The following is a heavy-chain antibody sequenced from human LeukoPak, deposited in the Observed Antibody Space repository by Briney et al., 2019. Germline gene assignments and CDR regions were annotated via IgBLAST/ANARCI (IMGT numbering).Heavy chain of an antibody. CDR2: ISSSSSYI. Sequence: GGSLRLSCAASGFTFSSYSMNWVRQAPGKGLEWVSSISSSSSYIYYADSVKGRFTISRDNAKNSLYLQMNSLRAADTAVYYCARHRGSSWYRAMGGNWFDPWGQGTLVTVSS. J-gene: IGHJ5*02. V-gene: IGHV3-21*01. D-gene: IGHD6-13*01. CDR1: GFTFSSYS. CDR3: ARHRGSSWYRAMGGNWFDP.